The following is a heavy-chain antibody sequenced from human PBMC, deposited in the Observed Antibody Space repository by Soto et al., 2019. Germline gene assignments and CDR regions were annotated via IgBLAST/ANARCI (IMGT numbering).Heavy chain of an antibody. CDR1: GGSISSSSYY. Sequence: SETLSLTCTVSGGSISSSSYYWGWIRQPPGKGLEWIGSIYYSGSTYYNPSLKSRVTISVDTSKNQFSLKLSSVTAADTAVYYCARHLGSRLGTSYGDAFDIWGQGTMVTVSS. J-gene: IGHJ3*02. D-gene: IGHD1-1*01. CDR3: ARHLGSRLGTSYGDAFDI. CDR2: IYYSGST. V-gene: IGHV4-39*01.